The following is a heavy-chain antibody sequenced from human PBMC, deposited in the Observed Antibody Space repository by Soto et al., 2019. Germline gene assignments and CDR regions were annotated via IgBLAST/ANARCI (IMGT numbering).Heavy chain of an antibody. Sequence: GGSLRLSCAASGFTFNTYAMTWVRQAPGKGLEWVSLISESGDGTYYADSVKGRFTISRDNSQRTLNLQMNSLRAEDTAVYYCAKNGDFWSWGMDVWGQGTTVTVSS. J-gene: IGHJ6*02. D-gene: IGHD3-3*01. CDR1: GFTFNTYA. CDR3: AKNGDFWSWGMDV. CDR2: ISESGDGT. V-gene: IGHV3-23*01.